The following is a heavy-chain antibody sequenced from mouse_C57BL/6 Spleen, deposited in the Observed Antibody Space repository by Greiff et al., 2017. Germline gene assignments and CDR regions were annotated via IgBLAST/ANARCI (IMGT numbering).Heavy chain of an antibody. D-gene: IGHD1-2*01. V-gene: IGHV1-82*01. Sequence: QVQLQQSGPELVKPGASVKISCKASGYAFSSSWMNWVKQRPGKGLEWIGRIYPGDGDTNYNGKFKGKATLTADKSSSTAYMQLSSLTSEDSAVYFCARALRGLDYWGQGTTLTVSS. J-gene: IGHJ2*01. CDR2: IYPGDGDT. CDR1: GYAFSSSW. CDR3: ARALRGLDY.